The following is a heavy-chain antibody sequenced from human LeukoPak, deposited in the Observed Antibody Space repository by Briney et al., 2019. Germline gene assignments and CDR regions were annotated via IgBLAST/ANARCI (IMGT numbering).Heavy chain of an antibody. V-gene: IGHV3-48*01. CDR2: IGTSSTTI. CDR1: GFTFSSYT. Sequence: GGSLRLSCAASGFTFSSYTMNWVRQPPGKGLEWVSNIGTSSTTIYYADSVKGRFTISRDNAKSSLYLQMNSLRADDTAVYYCAKEYSNRPDYFDYWGQGTLVTVSP. J-gene: IGHJ4*02. D-gene: IGHD6-13*01. CDR3: AKEYSNRPDYFDY.